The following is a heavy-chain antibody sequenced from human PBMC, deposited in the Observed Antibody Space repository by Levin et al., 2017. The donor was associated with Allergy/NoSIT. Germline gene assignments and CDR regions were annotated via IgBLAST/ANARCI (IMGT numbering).Heavy chain of an antibody. D-gene: IGHD3-22*01. Sequence: GESLKISCTTSGFTFGDYAVSWFRQAPGKRLEWIGFIRSKVYGETTEYAASVKGRFTISRDDSKRIAYLQMNSLKTEDTAMYHCSRASQYDFTMSGYPYYFDYWGQGTLVTVSS. V-gene: IGHV3-49*03. CDR3: SRASQYDFTMSGYPYYFDY. CDR2: IRSKVYGETT. CDR1: GFTFGDYA. J-gene: IGHJ4*02.